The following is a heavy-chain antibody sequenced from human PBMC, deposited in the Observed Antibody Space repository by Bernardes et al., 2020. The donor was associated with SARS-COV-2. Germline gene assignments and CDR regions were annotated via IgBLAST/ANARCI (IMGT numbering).Heavy chain of an antibody. CDR3: AKDRVFCNGGTCYPGYYSDY. J-gene: IGHJ4*02. Sequence: GGSLRLSCAASGFAFRSYAMHWVRQAPGKGLEWVAFISYEGDNKYYANSVKGRFTISRDSSKNTLDLQMNSLRAEDTAVYYCAKDRVFCNGGTCYPGYYSDYWGQGTLVTVSS. V-gene: IGHV3-30*18. CDR1: GFAFRSYA. CDR2: ISYEGDNK. D-gene: IGHD2-15*01.